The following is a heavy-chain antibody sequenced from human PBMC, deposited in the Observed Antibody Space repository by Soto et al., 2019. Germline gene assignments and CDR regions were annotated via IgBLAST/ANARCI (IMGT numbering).Heavy chain of an antibody. Sequence: LETLSLTCTVPGSSIISYYWSWIRKATGLGLEWIGYIYYSGSTNYNPSLKSRVTISVDTSKNQFSLKLSSVTAADTAVYYCARDLRGYYDILTGYGGDYYYYGMDVWGQGTTVTVS. J-gene: IGHJ6*02. CDR1: GSSIISYY. CDR2: IYYSGST. CDR3: ARDLRGYYDILTGYGGDYYYYGMDV. D-gene: IGHD3-9*01. V-gene: IGHV4-59*01.